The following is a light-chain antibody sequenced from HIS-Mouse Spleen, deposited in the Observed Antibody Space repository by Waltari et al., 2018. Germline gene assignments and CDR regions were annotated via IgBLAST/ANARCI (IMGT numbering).Light chain of an antibody. J-gene: IGLJ3*02. CDR1: SSDVGGYNY. CDR2: DVS. CDR3: SSYTSSSTWV. Sequence: QSALTQPASVSGSPGQSITISCTGTSSDVGGYNYVSWYQQHPGKAPKHMIYDVSNRPSGVSNRCSGSQSGNTASLTISGLQAEDEADYYCSSYTSSSTWVFGGGTKLTVL. V-gene: IGLV2-14*03.